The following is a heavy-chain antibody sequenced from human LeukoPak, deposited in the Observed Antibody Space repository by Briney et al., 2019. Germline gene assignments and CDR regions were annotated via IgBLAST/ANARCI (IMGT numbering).Heavy chain of an antibody. CDR3: ARGRRYYYDSSGYYYSRYFDY. V-gene: IGHV1-8*01. CDR1: GYTFTSYD. D-gene: IGHD3-22*01. Sequence: ASVKVSCKASGYTFTSYDINWVRQATGQGLEWMGWMNPNSGNTGYAQKFQGRVTMTRNTSISTAYMELSSLRSEDTAVYYCARGRRYYYDSSGYYYSRYFDYWGQGTLLTVSS. CDR2: MNPNSGNT. J-gene: IGHJ4*02.